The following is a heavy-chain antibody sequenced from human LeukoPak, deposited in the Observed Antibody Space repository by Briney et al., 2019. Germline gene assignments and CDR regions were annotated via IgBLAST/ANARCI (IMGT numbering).Heavy chain of an antibody. V-gene: IGHV3-53*01. D-gene: IGHD3-3*02. Sequence: GGSLRLSCAASGFTLITYYMNWVLQAPGEGLEWVSIIYSGATTYYADSVKGRFTISRDTSKNTVSLQMNSLRADDTAVYFCARVGDHFHWNLDLWGRGTLVTVSS. CDR1: GFTLITYY. J-gene: IGHJ2*01. CDR2: IYSGATT. CDR3: ARVGDHFHWNLDL.